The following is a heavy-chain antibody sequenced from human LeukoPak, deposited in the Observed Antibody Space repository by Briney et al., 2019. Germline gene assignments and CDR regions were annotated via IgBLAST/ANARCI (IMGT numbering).Heavy chain of an antibody. CDR1: GYTFTGYY. CDR3: AGMAGRYCSGGSCYYYYYMDV. D-gene: IGHD2-15*01. V-gene: IGHV1-2*02. Sequence: ASVKVSCKASGYTFTGYYMHWVRQAPGQGLEWMGWINPNSGGTNYAQKLQGRVTMTTDTSTSTAYMELRSLRSDDTAVYYCAGMAGRYCSGGSCYYYYYMDVWGKGTTVTISS. J-gene: IGHJ6*03. CDR2: INPNSGGT.